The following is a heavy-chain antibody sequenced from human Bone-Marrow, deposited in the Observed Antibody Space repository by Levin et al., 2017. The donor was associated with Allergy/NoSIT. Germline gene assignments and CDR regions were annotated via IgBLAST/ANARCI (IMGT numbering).Heavy chain of an antibody. CDR1: GFILSDYY. CDR2: ISTSSRYI. CDR3: AREWRKIGIHTVTYFDH. Sequence: GGSLRLSCAASGFILSDYYMSWIRQAPGKGLEWIAHISTSSRYIYYADSVKGRFTISRDYATASLYLQMNSLRPEDTAVYYCAREWRKIGIHTVTYFDHWGQGALVTVSA. V-gene: IGHV3-11*01. J-gene: IGHJ4*02. D-gene: IGHD1-14*01.